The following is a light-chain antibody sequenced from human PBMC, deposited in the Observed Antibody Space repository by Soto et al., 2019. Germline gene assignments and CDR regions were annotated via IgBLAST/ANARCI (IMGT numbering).Light chain of an antibody. CDR3: EQYNSFSWT. CDR2: KAS. CDR1: QSISSW. J-gene: IGKJ1*01. Sequence: DIQMTQSPSTLSASVGDRVTITCRASQSISSWLAWYQQKPGKAPKLLIYKASSLESGVTSRFSGSGSGTEFTLTISSLQPDEFATYYCEQYNSFSWTFGQGTKVESK. V-gene: IGKV1-5*03.